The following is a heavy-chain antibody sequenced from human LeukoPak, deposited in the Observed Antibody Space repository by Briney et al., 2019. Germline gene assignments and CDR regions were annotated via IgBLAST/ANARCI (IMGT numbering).Heavy chain of an antibody. CDR2: IYPGDSDT. CDR3: ARRVAGSYHDAFDI. Sequence: GESLKISCTGSGYSFTSYWIGWVRPMPGKGLEWMGIIYPGDSDTRYSPSFQGQVTTSADKSISTAYLQWSSLRASDTAMYYCARRVAGSYHDAFDIWGQGTMVTVSS. CDR1: GYSFTSYW. D-gene: IGHD1-26*01. V-gene: IGHV5-51*01. J-gene: IGHJ3*02.